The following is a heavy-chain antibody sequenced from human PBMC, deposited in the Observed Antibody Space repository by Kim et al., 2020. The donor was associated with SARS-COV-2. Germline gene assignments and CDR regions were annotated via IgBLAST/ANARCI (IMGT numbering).Heavy chain of an antibody. CDR1: GYTFTGYY. J-gene: IGHJ6*02. D-gene: IGHD3-22*01. CDR3: ARGHPSDSSGYYYYGMDV. Sequence: ASVKVSCKASGYTFTGYYMHWVRQAPGQGLEWMGWINPNSGGTNYAQKFQGRVTMTRDTSISTAYMELSRLRSDDTAVYYCARGHPSDSSGYYYYGMDVWGQGTTVTVSS. CDR2: INPNSGGT. V-gene: IGHV1-2*02.